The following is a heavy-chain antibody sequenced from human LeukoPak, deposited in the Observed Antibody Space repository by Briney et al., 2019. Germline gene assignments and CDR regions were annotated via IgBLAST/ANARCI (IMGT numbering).Heavy chain of an antibody. J-gene: IGHJ4*02. D-gene: IGHD6-19*01. CDR3: ARDHIAVAGNFDY. CDR1: GGSISSSSYY. CDR2: IYYSGST. V-gene: IGHV4-39*07. Sequence: SETLSLTCTVSGGSISSSSYYWGWIRQPPGKGLEWIGSIYYSGSTYYNPSLKSRVTISVGTSKNQFSLKLSSVTAADTAMYYCARDHIAVAGNFDYWGQGTLVTVSS.